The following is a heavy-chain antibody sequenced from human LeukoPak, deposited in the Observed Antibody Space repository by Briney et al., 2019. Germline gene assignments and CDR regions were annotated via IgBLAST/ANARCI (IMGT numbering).Heavy chain of an antibody. J-gene: IGHJ5*02. CDR3: ASGYVWGSMGFDP. V-gene: IGHV4-39*01. CDR2: IYYSGST. D-gene: IGHD3-16*01. CDR1: GGSISSSSYY. Sequence: PSETLSLTCTVSGGSISSSSYYWGWIRQPPGKGLEWIGSIYYSGSTYYNPSLKGRVTISVDTSKNQFSLKLSSVTAADTAVYYCASGYVWGSMGFDPWGQGTLVTVSS.